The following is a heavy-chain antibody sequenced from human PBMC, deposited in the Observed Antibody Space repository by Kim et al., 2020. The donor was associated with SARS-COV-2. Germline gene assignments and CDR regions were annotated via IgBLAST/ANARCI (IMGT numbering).Heavy chain of an antibody. CDR1: GGSFSGYY. CDR3: ARGLISSYYYDYGMDV. D-gene: IGHD6-13*01. J-gene: IGHJ6*02. V-gene: IGHV4-34*01. Sequence: SETLSLTCAVYGGSFSGYYWSWIRQPPGKGLEWIGEINHSGSTNYNPSLKSRVTISVDTSKNQFSLKLSSVTAADTAVYYCARGLISSYYYDYGMDVGGQGTTVTVSS. CDR2: INHSGST.